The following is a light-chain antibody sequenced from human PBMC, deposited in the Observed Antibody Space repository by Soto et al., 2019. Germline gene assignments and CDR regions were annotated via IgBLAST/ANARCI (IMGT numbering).Light chain of an antibody. Sequence: DIQMTQSPSTLSASVGDRVTITCRASQSISSWLAWYQQKPGKAPKLLIYKASSLESGVPSRFSGSGSGTDFTITISSLQPDDFATYYCQQYNSYPWTFGQGTKVEI. CDR3: QQYNSYPWT. V-gene: IGKV1-5*03. CDR2: KAS. J-gene: IGKJ1*01. CDR1: QSISSW.